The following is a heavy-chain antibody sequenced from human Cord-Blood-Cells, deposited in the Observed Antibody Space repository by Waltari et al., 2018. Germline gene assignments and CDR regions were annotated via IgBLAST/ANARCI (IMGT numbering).Heavy chain of an antibody. Sequence: QVQLVQSGAEVKKPGASVKVSCKVSGYTLTELSMHWVRQAPGNGLEWMGGFDPEEGETIYAQKFQGRVTMTEDTSTDTAYMELSSLRSEDTAVYYCATDGDSSGYYIFDYWGQGTLVTVSS. CDR2: FDPEEGET. V-gene: IGHV1-24*01. CDR1: GYTLTELS. J-gene: IGHJ4*02. D-gene: IGHD3-22*01. CDR3: ATDGDSSGYYIFDY.